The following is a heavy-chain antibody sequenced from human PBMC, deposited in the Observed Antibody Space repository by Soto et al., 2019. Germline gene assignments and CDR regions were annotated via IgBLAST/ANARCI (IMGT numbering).Heavy chain of an antibody. CDR2: IIPIFGTA. D-gene: IGHD2-15*01. CDR1: GGTFSSYA. J-gene: IGHJ6*02. CDR3: ARDGGYCSGGSCPTYYYYYGMDV. Sequence: QVQLVQSGAEVKKPGSSVKVSCKASGGTFSSYAISWVRQAPGQGLEWMGGIIPIFGTANYAQKLQGRVTITADESTSTAYMELSSLRSEDTAVYYCARDGGYCSGGSCPTYYYYYGMDVWGQGTTVTVSS. V-gene: IGHV1-69*12.